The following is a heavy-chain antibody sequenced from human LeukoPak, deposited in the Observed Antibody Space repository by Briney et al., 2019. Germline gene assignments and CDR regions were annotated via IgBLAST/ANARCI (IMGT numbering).Heavy chain of an antibody. J-gene: IGHJ4*02. CDR2: INHSVST. V-gene: IGHV4-34*01. CDR3: ARGRRAVGYCSSTSCYTPPGY. CDR1: GGSFSGYY. Sequence: SETLSLTCAVYGGSFSGYYWSWIRQPPGKGLEWIGEINHSVSTNYNPSPKSRVTISVDTSKNQFSLKLSSVTAADTAVYYCARGRRAVGYCSSTSCYTPPGYWGQGTLVTVSS. D-gene: IGHD2-2*02.